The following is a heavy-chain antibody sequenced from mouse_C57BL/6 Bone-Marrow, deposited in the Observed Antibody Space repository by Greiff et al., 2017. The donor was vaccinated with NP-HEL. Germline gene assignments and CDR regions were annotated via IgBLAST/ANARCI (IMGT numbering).Heavy chain of an antibody. CDR1: GYTFTEYT. V-gene: IGHV1-62-2*01. CDR2: FYPGSGSI. Sequence: VKLVESGAELVKPGASVKLSCKASGYTFTEYTIHWVKQRSGQGLEWIGWFYPGSGSIKYNEKFQDKATLTADKSSSTVYMDLSRLTSEDSAVYFCARDGDYFGSSDGYFDVWGTGTTVTVSS. CDR3: ARDGDYFGSSDGYFDV. J-gene: IGHJ1*03. D-gene: IGHD1-1*01.